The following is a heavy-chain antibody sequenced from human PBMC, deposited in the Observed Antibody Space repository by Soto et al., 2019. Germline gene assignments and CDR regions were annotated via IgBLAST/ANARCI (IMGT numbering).Heavy chain of an antibody. CDR1: GGTFSSYA. CDR3: AGPPELTRIYYYYGMDV. Sequence: QVQLVQSGAEVKKPGSSVKVSCKASGGTFSSYAISWVRQAPGQGLEWMGGIIPIFGTANYAQKFQGRVTLTADXSXSXXYTELSSLRSEDTAVYYCAGPPELTRIYYYYGMDVWGQGTTVTVSS. CDR2: IIPIFGTA. J-gene: IGHJ6*02. V-gene: IGHV1-69*12. D-gene: IGHD1-7*01.